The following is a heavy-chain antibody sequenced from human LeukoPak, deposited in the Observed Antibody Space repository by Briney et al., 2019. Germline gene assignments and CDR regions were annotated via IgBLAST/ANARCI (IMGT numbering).Heavy chain of an antibody. CDR3: ARRRGREYYYDSSGYYPFDY. CDR2: IYYSGST. J-gene: IGHJ4*02. Sequence: PSETLSLTCTVSGGSISSSSYYWGWIRQPPGKGLEWIGSIYYSGSTYYNPSLKSRVTISVDTSKNQFSLKLSSVTAADTAVYYCARRRGREYYYDSSGYYPFDYWGQGTLVTVSS. D-gene: IGHD3-22*01. V-gene: IGHV4-39*01. CDR1: GGSISSSSYY.